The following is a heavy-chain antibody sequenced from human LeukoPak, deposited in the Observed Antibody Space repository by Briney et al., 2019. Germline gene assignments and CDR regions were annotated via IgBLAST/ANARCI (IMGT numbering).Heavy chain of an antibody. CDR2: IRYDGSNK. CDR3: AKNFQVINYFDY. CDR1: GFTFSSYG. Sequence: GGSLRLSCAASGFTFSSYGMHWVRQAPGKGLEWVAFIRYDGSNKYYADSVKGRFTISRDNSKNTLYLQMNSLRAEDTAVYYCAKNFQVINYFDYWGQGTLVTVSS. V-gene: IGHV3-30*02. J-gene: IGHJ4*02. D-gene: IGHD2/OR15-2a*01.